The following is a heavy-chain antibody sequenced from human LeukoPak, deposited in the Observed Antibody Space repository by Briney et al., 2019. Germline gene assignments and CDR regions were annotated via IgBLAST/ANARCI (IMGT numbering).Heavy chain of an antibody. CDR3: ARDLSAAFDF. J-gene: IGHJ4*02. Sequence: GGSLRLSCAASGFTFSSYGMHWVRQAPGKGLEWVARLVYDARSDYANSVKGRFSISRDDSKNTLFLDMSNLRVEDTALYYCARDLSAAFDFWGQGVLVTVSS. D-gene: IGHD6-25*01. CDR1: GFTFSSYG. CDR2: LVYDARS. V-gene: IGHV3-33*08.